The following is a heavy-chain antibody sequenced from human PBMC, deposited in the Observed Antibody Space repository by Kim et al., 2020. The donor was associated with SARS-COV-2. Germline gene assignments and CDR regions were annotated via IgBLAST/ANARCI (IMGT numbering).Heavy chain of an antibody. CDR2: INPNSGGT. V-gene: IGHV1-2*06. Sequence: ASVKVSCKASGYTFTGYYMHWVRQAPGQGLEWMGRINPNSGGTNYAQKFQGRVTMTRDTSISTAYMELSRLRSDDTAVYYCARRGGFLEWLFPAKGAFDIWGQGTMVTVSS. J-gene: IGHJ3*02. CDR1: GYTFTGYY. D-gene: IGHD3-3*01. CDR3: ARRGGFLEWLFPAKGAFDI.